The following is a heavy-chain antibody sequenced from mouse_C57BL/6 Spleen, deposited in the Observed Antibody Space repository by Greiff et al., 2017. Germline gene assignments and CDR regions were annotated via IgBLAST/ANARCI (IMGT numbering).Heavy chain of an antibody. CDR2: IDPSDSYT. Sequence: QVQLKQPGAELVMPGASVKLSCKASGYTFTSYWMHWVKQRPGQGLEWIGEIDPSDSYTNYNQKFKGKSTLTVDKSSSTAYMQLSSLTSEDSAVYYCARYDGYYFAYWGQGTLVTVSA. CDR3: ARYDGYYFAY. J-gene: IGHJ3*01. CDR1: GYTFTSYW. D-gene: IGHD2-3*01. V-gene: IGHV1-69*01.